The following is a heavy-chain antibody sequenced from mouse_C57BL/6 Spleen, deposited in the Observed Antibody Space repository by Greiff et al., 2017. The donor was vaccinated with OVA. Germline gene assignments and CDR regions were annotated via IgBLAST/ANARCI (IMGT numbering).Heavy chain of an antibody. CDR1: GYTFTSYW. J-gene: IGHJ2*01. D-gene: IGHD1-1*01. CDR2: IYPGSGST. V-gene: IGHV1-55*01. Sequence: QVRLQQPGAELVKPGASVKMSCKASGYTFTSYWITWVKQRPGQGLEWIGDIYPGSGSTKYNEKFKSKATLTVDTSSSTAYMQLSSLTSEDSAVYYCARGEGSSLYYFDYWGQGTTLTVSS. CDR3: ARGEGSSLYYFDY.